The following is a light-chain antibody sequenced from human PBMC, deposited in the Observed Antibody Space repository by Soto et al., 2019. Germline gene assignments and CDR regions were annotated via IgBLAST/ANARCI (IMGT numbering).Light chain of an antibody. J-gene: IGLJ3*02. CDR2: GVS. V-gene: IGLV2-14*03. CDR3: SSYTSSSTWV. Sequence: QSALTQPASVSGSPGQSITISCTGTSSDVGDYNYVSWYQQYPAKAPKLIIYGVSNRPSGVSDRLSGSKSGNTASLTISGLQAEDEADYSCSSYTSSSTWVFGGGTKLTVL. CDR1: SSDVGDYNY.